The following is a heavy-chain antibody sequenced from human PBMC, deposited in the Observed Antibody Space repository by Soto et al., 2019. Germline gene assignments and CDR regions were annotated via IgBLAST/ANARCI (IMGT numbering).Heavy chain of an antibody. J-gene: IGHJ4*02. CDR2: ISGGGGNT. V-gene: IGHV3-23*01. Sequence: VQLLESGGGLVQPGGSLRLSCAASGFTFSNYAMSWVRQTPGKGLEWVSTISGGGGNTYYPDSVKGRFTISRDNSKDTVYLRMNSLRAEDTAIYYCAKERLGRGADYWGQGALVTVTS. CDR1: GFTFSNYA. CDR3: AKERLGRGADY.